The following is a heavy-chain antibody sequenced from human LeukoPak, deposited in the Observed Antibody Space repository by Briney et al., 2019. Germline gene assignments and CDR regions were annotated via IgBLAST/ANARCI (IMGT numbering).Heavy chain of an antibody. J-gene: IGHJ4*02. D-gene: IGHD2-21*02. CDR2: ISWNSGSI. V-gene: IGHV3-9*01. CDR3: AKDMGSGAYCGGDCHATMGY. CDR1: GFTFDDYA. Sequence: GRSLRLSCAASGFTFDDYAMHWVRQAPGKGLEWVSGISWNSGSIGYADSVKGRFTISRDNAKNSLYLQMNSLRAKDTALYYCAKDMGSGAYCGGDCHATMGYWGQGTLVTVSS.